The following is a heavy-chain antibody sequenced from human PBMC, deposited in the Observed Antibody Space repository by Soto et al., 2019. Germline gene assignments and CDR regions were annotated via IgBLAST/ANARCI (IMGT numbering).Heavy chain of an antibody. V-gene: IGHV6-1*01. CDR3: ARENGAAAQAHYYYGMDV. J-gene: IGHJ6*02. CDR1: GDSVSSNSDA. CDR2: TYYRSKWYN. Sequence: PSQTLSLTCAISGDSVSSNSDAWNWIRQSPSRGLEWLGRTYYRSKWYNDYAVSVRSRITISPDTSRNHISLHVSSVTPEDTAVYYCARENGAAAQAHYYYGMDVWGQGTTVTVSS. D-gene: IGHD2-2*01.